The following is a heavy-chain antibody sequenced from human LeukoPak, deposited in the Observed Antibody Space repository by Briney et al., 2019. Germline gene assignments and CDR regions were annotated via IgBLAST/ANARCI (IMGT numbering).Heavy chain of an antibody. J-gene: IGHJ1*01. D-gene: IGHD6-19*01. CDR2: IYYSGST. CDR1: GGSISSYY. CDR3: ARGGWYPESFQH. Sequence: SETLSLTCTVSGGSISSYYWNWIRQPPGKGLEWIGYIYYSGSTNYNPSLKSRVTISVDTSKNPFSLKLSSVTAADTAVYYCARGGWYPESFQHWGQGALVTVSS. V-gene: IGHV4-59*01.